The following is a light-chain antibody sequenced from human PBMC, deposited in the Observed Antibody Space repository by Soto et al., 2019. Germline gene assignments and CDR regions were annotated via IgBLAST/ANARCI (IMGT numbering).Light chain of an antibody. CDR2: SNN. J-gene: IGLJ2*01. CDR1: CSNIGSNT. Sequence: SVLTQPPSASGTPGQRVTISCSGSCSNIGSNTVNWYQQLPGTAPKLVIYSNNQRPSGVPDRFSGSKSGTSASLAISGLQSEDEADYYCVAWDDSLNGYVVFGGGTKLTVL. V-gene: IGLV1-44*01. CDR3: VAWDDSLNGYVV.